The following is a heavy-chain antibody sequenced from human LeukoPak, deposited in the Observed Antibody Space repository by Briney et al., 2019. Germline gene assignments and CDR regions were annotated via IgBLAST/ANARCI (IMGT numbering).Heavy chain of an antibody. Sequence: PSETLSLTCAVYGGSFSGYYWSWIRQPPGKGLEWIGKINHSGSTNYNPSLKSRVTISVDTSKNQFSLKLSSVTAADTAVYYCARGKAGARSGYMGYNWFDPWGQGTLVTVSS. J-gene: IGHJ5*02. D-gene: IGHD3-3*01. CDR2: INHSGST. V-gene: IGHV4-34*01. CDR3: ARGKAGARSGYMGYNWFDP. CDR1: GGSFSGYY.